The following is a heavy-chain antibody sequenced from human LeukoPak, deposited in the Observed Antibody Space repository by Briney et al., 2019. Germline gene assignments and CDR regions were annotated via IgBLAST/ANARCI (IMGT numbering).Heavy chain of an antibody. D-gene: IGHD1-26*01. Sequence: PGGSLRLSCSASVFTFSSYSMNWVRQAPGKGLEWGSSISSSSSYIYYADSVKGRFTISRDNSKNTLYLQMNSLRAEDTAVYYCARDLVGATGYYYYYGMDVWGQGTTVTVSS. J-gene: IGHJ6*02. CDR2: ISSSSSYI. V-gene: IGHV3-21*01. CDR3: ARDLVGATGYYYYYGMDV. CDR1: VFTFSSYS.